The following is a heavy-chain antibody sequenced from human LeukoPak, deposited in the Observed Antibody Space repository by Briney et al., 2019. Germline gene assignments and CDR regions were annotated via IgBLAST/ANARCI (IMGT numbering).Heavy chain of an antibody. J-gene: IGHJ5*02. Sequence: SETLSLTCTVSGGSISGGDYYWSWLRQPPGKGLEWIGYIYYSGSIYYNPSLKSRVTISVDTSKNQFSLKLSSVTAADTAVYYCARGRGRGVIIKWRKYNWFDPWGQGTLVTVSS. CDR1: GGSISGGDYY. CDR2: IYYSGSI. CDR3: ARGRGRGVIIKWRKYNWFDP. V-gene: IGHV4-30-4*08. D-gene: IGHD3-10*01.